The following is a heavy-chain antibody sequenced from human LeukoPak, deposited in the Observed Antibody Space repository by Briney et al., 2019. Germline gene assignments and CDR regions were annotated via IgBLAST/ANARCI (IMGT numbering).Heavy chain of an antibody. CDR1: GFTVSSNH. CDR3: ATESYGGNSMPYDY. J-gene: IGHJ4*02. Sequence: GGSLRLSCAASGFTVSSNHMSWVRQAPGKGLEWVSVIYSGGSTYYADSVKGRFTISRDNSKNTLYLQMNSLRAEDTAVYYCATESYGGNSMPYDYWGQGTLVTVSS. CDR2: IYSGGST. D-gene: IGHD4-23*01. V-gene: IGHV3-53*01.